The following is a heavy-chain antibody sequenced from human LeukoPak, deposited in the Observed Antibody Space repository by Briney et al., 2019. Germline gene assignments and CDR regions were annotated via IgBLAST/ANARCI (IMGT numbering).Heavy chain of an antibody. CDR2: MSYDGTYN. Sequence: GGSLRLSCAASGFTFSTYALHWVRQAPGRGLEWVAVMSYDGTYNYYADSVKGRFTISRDNSKNTVYLQMNSLRAEDAAVYYCARDGGGFYSSTFDYWGQGTLVTVSS. D-gene: IGHD2-15*01. V-gene: IGHV3-30*04. J-gene: IGHJ4*02. CDR3: ARDGGGFYSSTFDY. CDR1: GFTFSTYA.